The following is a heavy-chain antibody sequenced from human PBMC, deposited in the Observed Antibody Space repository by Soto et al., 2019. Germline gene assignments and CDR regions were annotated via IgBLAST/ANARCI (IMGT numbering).Heavy chain of an antibody. J-gene: IGHJ4*02. V-gene: IGHV3-23*01. CDR3: AKKFYLHSRRYFDY. D-gene: IGHD3-16*02. Sequence: GGSLRLSCAASGFTFSSYAMSWVRQAPGKGLEWVSAISGSGGSTYYADSVKGRFTISRDNSKNTLYLQMNSLRAEDTRVYYTAKKFYLHSRRYFDYCGPGTPFTVSS. CDR2: ISGSGGST. CDR1: GFTFSSYA.